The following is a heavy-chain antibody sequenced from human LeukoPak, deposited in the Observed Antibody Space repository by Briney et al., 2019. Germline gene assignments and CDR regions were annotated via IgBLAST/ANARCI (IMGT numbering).Heavy chain of an antibody. CDR1: GFTFSSYA. J-gene: IGHJ4*02. D-gene: IGHD3-10*01. V-gene: IGHV3-23*01. Sequence: GGSLRLSCAASGFTFSSYAMSWVRQAPGKGLEWVAAISGSGGSTYHADSVKGRFTISRDSSRTTLYLQMNSLRAEDTAVYYCAKASGSYYNPFDYWGQGTLVTVSS. CDR3: AKASGSYYNPFDY. CDR2: ISGSGGST.